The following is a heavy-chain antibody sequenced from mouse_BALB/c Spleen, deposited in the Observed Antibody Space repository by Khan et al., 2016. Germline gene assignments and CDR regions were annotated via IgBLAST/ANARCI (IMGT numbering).Heavy chain of an antibody. D-gene: IGHD2-2*01. Sequence: QVQLKESGPGLVAPSQSLSITCTISGFSLIAYGVNWVRQPPGKSLEWLGMIWGDGTTDYNSALKSRLNITKDNSKSQVFLKMNSLQTDDTARYYCARDGWGYYAMDY. V-gene: IGHV2-6-7*01. CDR3: ARDGWGYYAMDY. CDR1: GFSLIAYG. J-gene: IGHJ4*01. CDR2: IWGDGTT.